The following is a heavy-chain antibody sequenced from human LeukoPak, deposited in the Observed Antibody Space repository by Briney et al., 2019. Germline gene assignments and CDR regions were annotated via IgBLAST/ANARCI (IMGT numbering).Heavy chain of an antibody. CDR1: GGSISSYY. V-gene: IGHV4-59*01. CDR2: IYYSGST. J-gene: IGHJ4*02. CDR3: ARVGLSYDYLDY. D-gene: IGHD5-12*01. Sequence: SETLSLTCTVSGGSISSYYWSWIRQPPGKGLEWIGCIYYSGSTNYNPSLKSRVTISVDTSKNQFSLKLSSVTAADTAVYYCARVGLSYDYLDYWGQGTLVTVSS.